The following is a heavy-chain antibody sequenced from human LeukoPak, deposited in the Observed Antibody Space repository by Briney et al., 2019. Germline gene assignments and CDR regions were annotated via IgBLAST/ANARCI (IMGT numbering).Heavy chain of an antibody. Sequence: GGSLRLSCAASGFTFSRHWMSWVRQAPGKGLKWISGISGSGGSTDYADSVKGRFTISRDNSNNSLYLLMNSLRAEDTATYYCVKESQYFFDNRSPTYFDHWGRGTLVTVSS. CDR2: ISGSGGST. D-gene: IGHD3-22*01. CDR3: VKESQYFFDNRSPTYFDH. CDR1: GFTFSRHW. J-gene: IGHJ4*02. V-gene: IGHV3-23*01.